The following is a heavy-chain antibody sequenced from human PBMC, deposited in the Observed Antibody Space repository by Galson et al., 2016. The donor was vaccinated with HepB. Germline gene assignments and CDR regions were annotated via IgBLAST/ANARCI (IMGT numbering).Heavy chain of an antibody. CDR3: YSRLGYCRGETCFGRY. J-gene: IGHJ4*02. CDR1: GFSVSDNY. Sequence: SLRLSCAVSGFSVSDNYMSWVRQAPAQGLEWVSLMYSDGRTHYADSAQGRFTISRDNSKNTVFLQMKSLRAEDSAVYFCYSRLGYCRGETCFGRYWGQGTLVTVSA. V-gene: IGHV3-53*01. D-gene: IGHD2-15*01. CDR2: MYSDGRT.